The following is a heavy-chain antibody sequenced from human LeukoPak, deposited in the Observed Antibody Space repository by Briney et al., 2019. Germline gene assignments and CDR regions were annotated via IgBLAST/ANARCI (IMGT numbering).Heavy chain of an antibody. Sequence: GGSLRLSCAASGFTFTTYGIHFVRQAPGKGLEWVALFWHDGNRQYYADSVKGRFTISRDDSKNTVSLQMNSLRAEDTAIYYCARDLNSNNSNPGWFDPWGQGTLVTVSS. D-gene: IGHD4-11*01. V-gene: IGHV3-33*01. J-gene: IGHJ5*02. CDR1: GFTFTTYG. CDR3: ARDLNSNNSNPGWFDP. CDR2: FWHDGNRQ.